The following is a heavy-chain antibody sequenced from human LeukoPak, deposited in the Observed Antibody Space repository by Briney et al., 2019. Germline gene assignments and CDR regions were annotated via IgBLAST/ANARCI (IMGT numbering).Heavy chain of an antibody. CDR3: ARRIAARPNYFDY. D-gene: IGHD6-6*01. Sequence: SETLSLTCTVSGGSISSSSYYWGWIRQPPGKGLEWIGIVYYSGSTYYNPSLKSRVTISVDTSKNQFSLKLSSVTAADTAVYYCARRIAARPNYFDYWGQGTLVTVSS. CDR2: VYYSGST. CDR1: GGSISSSSYY. V-gene: IGHV4-39*01. J-gene: IGHJ4*02.